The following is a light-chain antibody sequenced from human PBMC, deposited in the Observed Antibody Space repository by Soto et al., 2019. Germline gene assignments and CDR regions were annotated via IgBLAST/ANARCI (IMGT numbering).Light chain of an antibody. J-gene: IGLJ1*01. CDR1: SSDVGGYNY. Sequence: QPALAQPRSVSGSPGQSVATSCTGTSSDVGGYNYVSWYQQHPGKAPKLMIYDVTKRPSGVPDRFSASKSGNTASLTISGLQADDEADYYCCSYAGSYSYVFGTGTKVTVL. CDR3: CSYAGSYSYV. CDR2: DVT. V-gene: IGLV2-11*01.